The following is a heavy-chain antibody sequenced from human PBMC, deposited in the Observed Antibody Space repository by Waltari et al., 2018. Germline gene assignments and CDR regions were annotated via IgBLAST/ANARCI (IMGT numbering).Heavy chain of an antibody. J-gene: IGHJ4*02. V-gene: IGHV1-24*01. CDR1: GYTLPELP. Sequence: QVQLVQSGAEVKKPGASVKVSCKVAGYTLPELPIHWVRRAPGKGLEWMGGFDPEDCETIYAQKFQGRVTMTEDTSTDTAYMELSSLRSEDTAVYYCATDNYRLVRVFDYWGQGTLVTVSS. D-gene: IGHD3-16*02. CDR2: FDPEDCET. CDR3: ATDNYRLVRVFDY.